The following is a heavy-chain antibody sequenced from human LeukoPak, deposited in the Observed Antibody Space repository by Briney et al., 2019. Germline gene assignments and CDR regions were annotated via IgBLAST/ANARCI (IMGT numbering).Heavy chain of an antibody. CDR2: ISSTSSYI. V-gene: IGHV3-21*01. J-gene: IGHJ6*03. CDR1: EFALERYT. Sequence: KAGGSLRLSCEVSEFALERYTMSWVRQAPGKGLEWVSSISSTSSYIYYGDSVKGRFTISRDSAKNSLYLQMNSLRVEDTAVYYCARDRARELWGDDYYMDVWGKGTTVTVSS. D-gene: IGHD1-26*01. CDR3: ARDRARELWGDDYYMDV.